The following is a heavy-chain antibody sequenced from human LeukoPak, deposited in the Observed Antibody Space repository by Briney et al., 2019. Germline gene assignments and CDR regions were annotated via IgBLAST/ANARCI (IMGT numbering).Heavy chain of an antibody. V-gene: IGHV1-2*06. CDR2: INPNSGDT. CDR1: GYTFTVYY. J-gene: IGHJ5*02. Sequence: ASVKVSCKASGYTFTVYYMYWVRQAPGQGLEWMGRINPNSGDTDYAQNFQGRVTMTRDTSISTAYMELTNLRSDDTAVYYCAREYCSGGTCYLVENWFDPWGQGTLVTVSS. CDR3: AREYCSGGTCYLVENWFDP. D-gene: IGHD2-15*01.